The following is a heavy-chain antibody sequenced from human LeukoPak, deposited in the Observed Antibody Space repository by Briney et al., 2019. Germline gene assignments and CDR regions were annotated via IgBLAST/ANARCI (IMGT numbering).Heavy chain of an antibody. CDR2: ISGSGGST. V-gene: IGHV3-23*01. Sequence: PGRSLRLSCAASGFTFSSYAMSWVRQAPGKGLEWVSAISGSGGSTYYADSVKGRFTISRDNSKNTLYLQMNSLRAEDTAVYYCAKDSRPVVVTARAAGKDDYWGQGTLVTVSS. CDR3: AKDSRPVVVTARAAGKDDY. J-gene: IGHJ4*02. CDR1: GFTFSSYA. D-gene: IGHD2-21*02.